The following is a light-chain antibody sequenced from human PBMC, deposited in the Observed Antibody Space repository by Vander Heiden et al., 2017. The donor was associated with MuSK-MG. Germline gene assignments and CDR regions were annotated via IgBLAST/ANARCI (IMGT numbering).Light chain of an antibody. CDR3: QQGRNWLT. CDR1: QSVSSY. J-gene: IGKJ4*01. CDR2: DAS. Sequence: EIVLTQSPATLSLSPGERATLSCRASQSVSSYLAWYQQKPGQAPRLLIYDASNRATGIPARFSGSGSGTDFTLTISSLEPEDFALYYCQQGRNWLTVGGGTKVEI. V-gene: IGKV3-11*01.